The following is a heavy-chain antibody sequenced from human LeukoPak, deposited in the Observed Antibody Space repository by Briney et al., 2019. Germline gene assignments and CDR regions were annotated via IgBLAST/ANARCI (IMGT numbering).Heavy chain of an antibody. J-gene: IGHJ4*02. CDR2: INPSGGST. CDR3: ASNSYGSGSYYYFDY. D-gene: IGHD3-10*01. V-gene: IGHV1-46*01. Sequence: GASVKVSCKASGYTFTSYYMHWARQAPGQGLEWMGIINPSGGSTSYAQKFQGRVTMTRDTSTSTVYMELSSLRSEDTAVYYCASNSYGSGSYYYFDYWGQGTLVTVSS. CDR1: GYTFTSYY.